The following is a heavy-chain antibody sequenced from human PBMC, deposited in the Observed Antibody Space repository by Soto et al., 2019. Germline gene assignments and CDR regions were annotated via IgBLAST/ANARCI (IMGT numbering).Heavy chain of an antibody. D-gene: IGHD3-22*01. Sequence: AASVKVSCKASGYNFATYGVSWVRQAPGQGLEWMGWISAYTGDTGYAQKVQGRVTMTTDTSTSTAYMELRSLRSDDTAVYYCARDYYHDSSSYGYFDYWGQGTLVTVSS. V-gene: IGHV1-18*01. CDR1: GYNFATYG. CDR2: ISAYTGDT. CDR3: ARDYYHDSSSYGYFDY. J-gene: IGHJ4*02.